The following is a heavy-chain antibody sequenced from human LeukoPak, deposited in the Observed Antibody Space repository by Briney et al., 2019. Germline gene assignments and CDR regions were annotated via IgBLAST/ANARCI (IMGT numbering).Heavy chain of an antibody. CDR3: ARVCVGGRSCMDV. CDR1: GGSISSYY. J-gene: IGHJ6*03. CDR2: IYASGST. V-gene: IGHV4-4*07. Sequence: SETLSLTCTVSGGSISSYYWSWIRQPAGKGLEWIGRIYASGSTNYNSSLKSRVTMSVDKSRNQFSLQLSSVTAADMAVYYCARVCVGGRSCMDVRGKGTTVTISS. D-gene: IGHD3-16*01.